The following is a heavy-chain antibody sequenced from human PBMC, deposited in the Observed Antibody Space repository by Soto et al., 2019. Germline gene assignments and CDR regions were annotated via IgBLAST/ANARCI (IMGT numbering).Heavy chain of an antibody. CDR3: ARDNSWGSVVAAGY. J-gene: IGHJ4*02. CDR2: IKQDGSEK. V-gene: IGHV3-7*01. CDR1: GFTFSSYW. D-gene: IGHD2-15*01. Sequence: GGSLRLSCAASGFTFSSYWMSWVRQAPGKGLEWVANIKQDGSEKYYVDSVKGRFTISRDNAKNSLYLQMNSLRAEDTAVYYCARDNSWGSVVAAGYWGQGTLVTVSS.